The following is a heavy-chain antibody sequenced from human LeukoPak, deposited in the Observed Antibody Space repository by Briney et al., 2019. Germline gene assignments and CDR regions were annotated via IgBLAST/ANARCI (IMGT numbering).Heavy chain of an antibody. CDR3: GGGGTYSQFDY. J-gene: IGHJ4*02. V-gene: IGHV4-59*01. CDR2: MYYSGST. Sequence: PSETLSLTCAGSGGSIRSYYWNWVRQPPGKGLEWIGYMYYSGSTNYNPSLKSRVTISGDTSNNQFSLKLNSVTAADTAVYYCGGGGTYSQFDYWGQGTLVTVSS. D-gene: IGHD1-26*01. CDR1: GGSIRSYY.